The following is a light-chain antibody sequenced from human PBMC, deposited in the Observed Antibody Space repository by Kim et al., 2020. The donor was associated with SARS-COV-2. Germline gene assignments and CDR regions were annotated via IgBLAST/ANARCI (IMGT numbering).Light chain of an antibody. J-gene: IGKJ2*01. CDR3: QQRSNWQYT. V-gene: IGKV3-11*01. CDR1: QSVSSY. Sequence: SVSPGERATRSCRASQSVSSYLAWYQQKPGQAPRLLIYHASNRATGIPARFSGSGSGTDFTLTITSLEPEDFAVYYCQQRSNWQYTFGQGTKLEI. CDR2: HAS.